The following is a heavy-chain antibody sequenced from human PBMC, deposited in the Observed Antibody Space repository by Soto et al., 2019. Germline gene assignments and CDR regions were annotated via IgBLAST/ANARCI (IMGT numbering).Heavy chain of an antibody. CDR2: VKDGGHA. D-gene: IGHD5-12*01. V-gene: IGHV4-34*01. CDR1: GGSLSGYY. J-gene: IGHJ4*02. CDR3: ARGQEGVVATH. Sequence: QVQLQQWGAGLLKPSETLSLNCAVTGGSLSGYYWSWIRQPPGKGLEWIGEVKDGGHANYSPSLRGRATISSATPNNQFLLRLHSVTAADTGVYYCARGQEGVVATHWDQGSLVTVSS.